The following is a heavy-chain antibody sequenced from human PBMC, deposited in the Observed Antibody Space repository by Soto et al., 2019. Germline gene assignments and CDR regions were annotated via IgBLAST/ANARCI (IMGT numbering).Heavy chain of an antibody. CDR3: ARGYSSGNNFYYYYGMEV. CDR1: GGTFSSYA. D-gene: IGHD5-18*01. CDR2: IIPMFGTA. Sequence: QVQLVQSGAEVKQPGSSVKVSCKASGGTFSSYAISWVRQAPGQGLEWMGGIIPMFGTADHTQKFQGRVTITAVESTTTAYMELSSLRSEDTAIYYCARGYSSGNNFYYYYGMEVWGQGTTVTVSS. J-gene: IGHJ6*02. V-gene: IGHV1-69*01.